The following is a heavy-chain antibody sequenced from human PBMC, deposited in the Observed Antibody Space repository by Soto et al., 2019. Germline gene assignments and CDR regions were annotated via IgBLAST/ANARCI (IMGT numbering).Heavy chain of an antibody. CDR2: IYPSDSDT. J-gene: IGHJ4*02. CDR3: ARGGVSTRTFDY. CDR1: GYNFAVYW. D-gene: IGHD3-3*01. V-gene: IGHV5-51*01. Sequence: PGESLKISCKGSGYNFAVYWIAWVRQMPGKGLELMGIIYPSDSDTRYRPSFQGRVTISADKSISSAYLQWSSLRASDTAMYYCARGGVSTRTFDYWGQGTPVTVSS.